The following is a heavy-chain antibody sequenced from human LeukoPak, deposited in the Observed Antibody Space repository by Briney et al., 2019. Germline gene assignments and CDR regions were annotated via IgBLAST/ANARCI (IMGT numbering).Heavy chain of an antibody. D-gene: IGHD1-26*01. Sequence: GGSLRLSCAASGFTFEIYWMSWVRQAPGQGLEWVANIRKDGSEINYVDSVKGRFTISRDNAKNSLYLQMNSLRADDTALYYCARHWEGVESDAFDIWGQGTMVTVSS. CDR1: GFTFEIYW. CDR3: ARHWEGVESDAFDI. CDR2: IRKDGSEI. V-gene: IGHV3-7*04. J-gene: IGHJ3*02.